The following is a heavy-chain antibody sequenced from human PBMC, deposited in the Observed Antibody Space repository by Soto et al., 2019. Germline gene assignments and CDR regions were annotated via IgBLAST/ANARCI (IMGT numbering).Heavy chain of an antibody. V-gene: IGHV4-59*08. J-gene: IGHJ6*02. Sequence: QVQLQESGPGLVKPSETLSLTCTISGGPMSNYYCSWFRQPRGQGLEWIGYMGYNGFTRYNPSLRSRVAISLYTAKIQFSLNLSSVTAADPALYYCARQGFGELHGLVDVWGQGITVTVSS. CDR3: ARQGFGELHGLVDV. CDR1: GGPMSNYY. CDR2: MGYNGFT. D-gene: IGHD3-10*01.